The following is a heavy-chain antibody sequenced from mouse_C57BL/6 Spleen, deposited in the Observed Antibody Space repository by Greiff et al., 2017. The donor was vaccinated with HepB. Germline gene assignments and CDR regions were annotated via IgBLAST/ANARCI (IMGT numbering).Heavy chain of an antibody. CDR3: ARGDYDDYYAMDY. Sequence: VKLQQPGTELVKPGASVKLSCKASGYTFTSYWMHWVKQRPGQGLEWIGNINPSNGGTNYNEKFKSKATLTVDKSSSTAYMQLSSLTSEDSAVYYCARGDYDDYYAMDYWGQGTSVTVSS. CDR1: GYTFTSYW. CDR2: INPSNGGT. V-gene: IGHV1-53*01. J-gene: IGHJ4*01. D-gene: IGHD2-4*01.